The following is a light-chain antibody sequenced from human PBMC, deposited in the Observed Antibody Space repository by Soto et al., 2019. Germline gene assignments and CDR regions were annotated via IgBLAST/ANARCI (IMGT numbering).Light chain of an antibody. Sequence: EVVLTQSPAILSLSPGERATLSCRASQSVSVNFAWYQHKPGQAPRPLIYSASDRAPGIPARFSGSGSGTDFTLTISSLEPEDFAVYYCQERNRWPRGTLGAGTKVDIK. CDR2: SAS. CDR3: QERNRWPRGT. J-gene: IGKJ4*01. V-gene: IGKV3-11*01. CDR1: QSVSVN.